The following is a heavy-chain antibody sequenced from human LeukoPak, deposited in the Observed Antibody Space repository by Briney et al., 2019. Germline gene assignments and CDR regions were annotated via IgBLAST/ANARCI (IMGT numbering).Heavy chain of an antibody. Sequence: GGSLRLSCLASGFTFSNYAMSWVRQAPGKGLEWVSGITISGKTAYYADSVKGRFTISRDNAKNSLYLQMNSLRDEDTAVYYCARLQGGSSGSYYNEDDYWGQGTLVTVSS. J-gene: IGHJ4*02. CDR3: ARLQGGSSGSYYNEDDY. CDR2: ITISGKTA. D-gene: IGHD3-10*01. V-gene: IGHV3-48*02. CDR1: GFTFSNYA.